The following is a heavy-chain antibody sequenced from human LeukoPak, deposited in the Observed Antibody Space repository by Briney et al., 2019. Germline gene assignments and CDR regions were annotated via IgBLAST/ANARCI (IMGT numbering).Heavy chain of an antibody. Sequence: SETLSLTCAVYGGSFSGYYWSWIRQPPGKGLEWIGEINHSGSTNYNPSLKSRVTISVDTSKNQFSLKLSSVTAADTAMYYCAIDRRASGSYYADWGQGTLVTVSS. V-gene: IGHV4-34*01. D-gene: IGHD1-26*01. CDR2: INHSGST. J-gene: IGHJ4*02. CDR1: GGSFSGYY. CDR3: AIDRRASGSYYAD.